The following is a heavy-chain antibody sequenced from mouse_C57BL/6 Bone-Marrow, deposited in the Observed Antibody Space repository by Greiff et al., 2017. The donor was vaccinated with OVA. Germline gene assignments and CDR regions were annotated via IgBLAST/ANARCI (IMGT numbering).Heavy chain of an antibody. J-gene: IGHJ1*03. D-gene: IGHD3-3*01. CDR1: GYTFTSYW. CDR2: IHPNSGST. Sequence: QVQLQQPGAELVKPGASVKLSCKASGYTFTSYWMHWVKQRPGQGLEWIGMIHPNSGSTNYNEKFKSKATLTVDKSSSTAYMQLSSLTSEDSAVYYCARRGTGVYWYFDVWGTGTTVTVSS. CDR3: ARRGTGVYWYFDV. V-gene: IGHV1-64*01.